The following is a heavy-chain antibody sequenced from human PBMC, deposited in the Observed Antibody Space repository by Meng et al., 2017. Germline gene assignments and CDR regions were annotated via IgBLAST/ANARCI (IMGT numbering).Heavy chain of an antibody. J-gene: IGHJ4*02. CDR3: AKVLAGSHDYDSSGHPDY. Sequence: GESLKISCAASGFTFSSYAMSWVRQAPGKGLEWVSAISGSGGSTYYADSVKGRFTISRDNSKNTLYLQMNSLRAEDTAVYYCAKVLAGSHDYDSSGHPDYWGQGTLVTVSS. V-gene: IGHV3-23*01. D-gene: IGHD3-22*01. CDR2: ISGSGGST. CDR1: GFTFSSYA.